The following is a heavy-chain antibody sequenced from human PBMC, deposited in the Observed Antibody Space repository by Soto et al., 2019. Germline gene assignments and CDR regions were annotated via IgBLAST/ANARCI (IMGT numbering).Heavy chain of an antibody. Sequence: PGGSLRLSCAVSGFTFGDFAMSWVRQAPGKGLEWVSGINWNGISTSYRDSVKGRFIISRDDAQNSLYLQMNSLRAEDTAVYYCAKGVPGIAVAGTGYFQHWGQGTLVTVSS. D-gene: IGHD6-19*01. V-gene: IGHV3-20*04. J-gene: IGHJ1*01. CDR1: GFTFGDFA. CDR2: INWNGIST. CDR3: AKGVPGIAVAGTGYFQH.